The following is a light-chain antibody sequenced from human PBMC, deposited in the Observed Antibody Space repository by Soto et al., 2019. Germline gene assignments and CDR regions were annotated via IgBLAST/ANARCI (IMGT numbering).Light chain of an antibody. V-gene: IGLV2-23*01. J-gene: IGLJ1*01. CDR1: SNVVASYNL. CDR2: QGS. Sequence: QSELTHPASGCGSPGQSVKGSVAGASNVVASYNLATRYQQHTGQAHTLMIYQGSKRPSGVSNRFSGSKSGNTASLTISGLQADYVDDSYSCSYAAITPYVVGTGTKV. CDR3: CSYAAITPYV.